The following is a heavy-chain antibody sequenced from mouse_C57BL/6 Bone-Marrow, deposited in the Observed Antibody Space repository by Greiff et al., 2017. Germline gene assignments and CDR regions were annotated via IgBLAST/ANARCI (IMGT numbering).Heavy chain of an antibody. CDR2: ISSGGSYT. J-gene: IGHJ2*01. Sequence: EVQRVESGGDLVKPGGSLKLSCAASGFTFSSYGMSWVRQTPDKSLEWVATISSGGSYTYYPDSVKGRFTISRDNAKNTLYLQMSSLKSEDTAMYYCARLGYYGSSYFDYWGQGTTLTVSS. CDR3: ARLGYYGSSYFDY. CDR1: GFTFSSYG. D-gene: IGHD1-1*01. V-gene: IGHV5-6*01.